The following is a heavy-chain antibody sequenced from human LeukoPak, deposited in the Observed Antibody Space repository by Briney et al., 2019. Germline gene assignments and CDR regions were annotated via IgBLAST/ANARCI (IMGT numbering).Heavy chain of an antibody. Sequence: SETLSLTCTVSGGSISSISYFWGWIRQPPGKGLEWIGSIYYSGDTYYNPSLKSRVTISVDTSKNQFSLKLGSVTAADTAVYYCASYYASGSDYFDYWGQGTLVTVSS. CDR1: GGSISSISYF. D-gene: IGHD3-10*01. CDR2: IYYSGDT. CDR3: ASYYASGSDYFDY. V-gene: IGHV4-39*01. J-gene: IGHJ4*02.